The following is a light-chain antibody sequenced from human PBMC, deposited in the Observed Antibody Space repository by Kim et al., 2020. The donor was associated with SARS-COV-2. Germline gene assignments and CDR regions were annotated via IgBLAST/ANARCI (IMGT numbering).Light chain of an antibody. V-gene: IGKV1-17*03. CDR3: LQHSAYPYT. J-gene: IGKJ2*01. CDR2: ATS. Sequence: APVGDRVTMTCRASQGIGNYLAWFQQKPGKVPERLIYATSSLQSGVPSRFSGSGSGTKFTLTISSLQPEDFATYYCLQHSAYPYTFGQGTKLEI. CDR1: QGIGNY.